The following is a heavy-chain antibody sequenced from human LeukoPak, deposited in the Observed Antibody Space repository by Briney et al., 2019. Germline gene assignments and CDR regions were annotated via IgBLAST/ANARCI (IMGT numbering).Heavy chain of an antibody. CDR3: ARLAYMVVVPAAMGTYQPLLGAFDI. Sequence: PPETLSLTCALSGYSISSGYDWGGIRQPPGKGLEGIGRIYHSGSTVYNTSLKRRVTISVDTSKNQFSLKLSSVTAADTAVYYCARLAYMVVVPAAMGTYQPLLGAFDIWGQGTMVTVSS. J-gene: IGHJ3*02. D-gene: IGHD2-2*01. V-gene: IGHV4-38-2*01. CDR1: GYSISSGYD. CDR2: IYHSGST.